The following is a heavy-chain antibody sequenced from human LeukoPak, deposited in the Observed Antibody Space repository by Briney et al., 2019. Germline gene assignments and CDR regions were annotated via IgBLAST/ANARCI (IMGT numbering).Heavy chain of an antibody. J-gene: IGHJ4*02. CDR3: ASDQWFGECNPRY. V-gene: IGHV3-33*08. CDR2: IWYDGSNK. CDR1: GGTISSYG. D-gene: IGHD3-10*01. Sequence: AGTLCLTCAASGGTISSYGWRWVRQAPGKGLEWVGVIWYDGSNKYYADAVKGRFTISRDNAKNSLYLQMNSLRAEDTAVYYCASDQWFGECNPRYWGQGTLVTVP.